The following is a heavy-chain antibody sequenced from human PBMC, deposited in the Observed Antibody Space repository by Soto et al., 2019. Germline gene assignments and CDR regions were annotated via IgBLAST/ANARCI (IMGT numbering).Heavy chain of an antibody. Sequence: QVQLQESGPGLVKPSETLSLTCTVSGGSISSGGYWTWVRQRPGKGLEWIGYIYGSGITYYSPSLVSRGSISMDTSKNQFSLKMTSVTAADTAVYFFARDRGSYGMDGWGQGTTVTVSS. CDR1: GGSISSGGY. CDR2: IYGSGIT. V-gene: IGHV4-31*03. CDR3: ARDRGSYGMDG. J-gene: IGHJ6*02.